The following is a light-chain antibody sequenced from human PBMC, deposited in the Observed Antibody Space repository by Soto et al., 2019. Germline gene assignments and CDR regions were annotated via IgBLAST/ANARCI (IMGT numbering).Light chain of an antibody. CDR2: GAS. V-gene: IGKV3-20*01. Sequence: EIVLTQSPGTLSLSPGGRATLSCRASQSVNNSYLAWYQQKPGQAPRLLIYGASTRATGIPDRFSGSGSGTDFTLTISRLEPDDFAAYYCQHYDTSPLYTFGQGTKLEI. J-gene: IGKJ2*01. CDR3: QHYDTSPLYT. CDR1: QSVNNSY.